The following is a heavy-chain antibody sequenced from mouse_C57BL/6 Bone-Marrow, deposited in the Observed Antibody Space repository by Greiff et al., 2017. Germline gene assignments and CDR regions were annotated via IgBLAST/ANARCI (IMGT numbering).Heavy chain of an antibody. Sequence: VQLQQSGAELARPGASVKLSCKASGYTFTSYGISWVKQRTGKGLEWIGEIYPRSGNTYYNEKFKGKATLTADKSSSTAYMELRSLTSEDSAVYFCARSGYYHWYFDVWGTGTPVTVSS. CDR2: IYPRSGNT. V-gene: IGHV1-81*01. CDR1: GYTFTSYG. J-gene: IGHJ1*03. CDR3: ARSGYYHWYFDV. D-gene: IGHD2-3*01.